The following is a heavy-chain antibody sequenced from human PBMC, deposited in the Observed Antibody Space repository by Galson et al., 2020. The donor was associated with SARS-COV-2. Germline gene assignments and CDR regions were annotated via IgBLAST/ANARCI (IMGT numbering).Heavy chain of an antibody. J-gene: IGHJ6*02. V-gene: IGHV4-39*02. CDR2: IYYTGTT. CDR3: ARLWPTFCNSTTCPPYYYGMDV. Sequence: ETSETLSLTCIVSGGSITSSSYYWGWISQPPGKGLEWIGNIYYTGTTYYNPSLKGRATVSVDTSNNHFSLRLSPVTAADTAVYYCARLWPTFCNSTTCPPYYYGMDVWGQGTTVTVSS. CDR1: GGSITSSSYY. D-gene: IGHD2-2*01.